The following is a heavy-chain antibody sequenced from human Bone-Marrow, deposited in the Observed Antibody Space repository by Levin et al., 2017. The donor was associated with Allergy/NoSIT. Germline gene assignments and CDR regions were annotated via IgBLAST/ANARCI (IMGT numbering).Heavy chain of an antibody. CDR3: ARHRTGTTADY. J-gene: IGHJ4*02. CDR1: NGFITSSFYY. Sequence: PSETLSLTCTVSNGFITSSFYYWGWIRQSPGKGLEWIGSIYYSGSTNYNPSLKSRVIISVDTSKNHFSLNLRSVTATDTAVYYCARHRTGTTADYWGQGILVTVSS. D-gene: IGHD1-1*01. CDR2: IYYSGST. V-gene: IGHV4-39*01.